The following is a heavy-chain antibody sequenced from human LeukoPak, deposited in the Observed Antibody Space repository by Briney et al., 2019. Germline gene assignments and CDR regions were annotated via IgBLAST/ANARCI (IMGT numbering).Heavy chain of an antibody. V-gene: IGHV4-4*07. D-gene: IGHD2-21*01. CDR2: IYTSGST. CDR1: GGSISSYY. Sequence: SETLSLTCTVSGGSISSYYWTWIRQPAGKGLEWIGRIYTSGSTNYNPSLKSRVTMSVDTSKNQFSLKLSSVTAADTAVYYCARDFSLQAVVDIWGQGTMVTVSS. CDR3: ARDFSLQAVVDI. J-gene: IGHJ3*02.